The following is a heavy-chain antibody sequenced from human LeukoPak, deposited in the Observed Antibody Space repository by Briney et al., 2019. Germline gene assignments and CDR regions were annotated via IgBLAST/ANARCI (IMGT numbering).Heavy chain of an antibody. CDR2: IYPGDSDT. J-gene: IGHJ4*02. CDR1: GYSFATYW. D-gene: IGHD2-21*01. V-gene: IGHV5-51*01. CDR3: ARRGYCGGDCYSDY. Sequence: PGESLKISCKGSGYSFATYWIGWVRQMPGKGLEWMGIIYPGDSDTRYSPSFQGQVTISADKSITTAFLQWSSLKASDTAMYYCARRGYCGGDCYSDYWGQGTLVTVSS.